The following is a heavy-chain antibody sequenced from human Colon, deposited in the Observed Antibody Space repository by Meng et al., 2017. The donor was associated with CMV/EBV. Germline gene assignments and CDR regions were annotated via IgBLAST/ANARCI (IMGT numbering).Heavy chain of an antibody. V-gene: IGHV1-2*06. J-gene: IGHJ5*02. CDR3: ARGGERGHQTLDP. CDR1: GDTFTDYY. CDR2: VNLYSGAT. D-gene: IGHD1-1*01. Sequence: KASGDTFTDYYIHWVRQAPGQGLEWMGRVNLYSGATDYAQNFQGRVTMTWDASITTAYMDLTWLRSDDTAIFYCARGGERGHQTLDPWGQGVLVTVSS.